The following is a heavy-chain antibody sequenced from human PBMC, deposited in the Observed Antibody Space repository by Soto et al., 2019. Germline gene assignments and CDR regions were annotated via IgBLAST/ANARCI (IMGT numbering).Heavy chain of an antibody. J-gene: IGHJ4*02. CDR3: ARRTVNIRTFYSGLKTHCFDY. V-gene: IGHV4-59*05. CDR1: GGSISSSY. CDR2: IYYSGST. Sequence: PSETLSLTCTVSGGSISSSYWSWIWQPQGKGLEWIGSIYYSGSTYYNPSLQSRVAISVDTTKNQFSLKLKSVTAADTAIYYCARRTVNIRTFYSGLKTHCFDYWGQGAPVTVSS. D-gene: IGHD6-19*01.